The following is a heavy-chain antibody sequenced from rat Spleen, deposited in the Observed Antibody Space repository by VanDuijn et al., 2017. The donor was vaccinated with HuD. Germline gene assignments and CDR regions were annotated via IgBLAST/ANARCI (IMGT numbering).Heavy chain of an antibody. D-gene: IGHD4-4*01. J-gene: IGHJ2*01. CDR2: INPDGSRT. CDR1: GFTFNNYW. V-gene: IGHV5-58*01. CDR3: AVSGFGY. Sequence: EVQLVETGGGLVQPGRSLKLSCVASGFTFNNYWMYWTRQAPGKGLEWVSSINPDGSRTYYPDSVKGRFPISRDNADNTVYLQMNSLRSEDTATYYCAVSGFGYWGQGVMVTVSS.